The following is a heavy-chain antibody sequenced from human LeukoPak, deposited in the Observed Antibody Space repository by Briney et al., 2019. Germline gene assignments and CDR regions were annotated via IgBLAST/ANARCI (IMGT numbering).Heavy chain of an antibody. CDR2: IKSKVNGGTL. J-gene: IGHJ4*02. CDR1: GFIFSNAW. D-gene: IGHD2-2*01. V-gene: IGHV3-15*07. Sequence: GGSLRLSCVGSGFIFSNAWMNWVRQAPEKGLEWVGRIKSKVNGGTLDYAAPVEGRFAISRDDSKNTVYVQMDSLKIEDTAVYYCATGGYYFDFWGQGTLVTVSS. CDR3: ATGGYYFDF.